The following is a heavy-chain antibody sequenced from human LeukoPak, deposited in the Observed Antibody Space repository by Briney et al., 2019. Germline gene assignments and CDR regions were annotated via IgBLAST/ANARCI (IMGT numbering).Heavy chain of an antibody. CDR3: AREDWGPRFDP. D-gene: IGHD7-27*01. J-gene: IGHJ5*02. CDR2: INHDGTDK. V-gene: IGHV3-7*05. CDR1: GFTSTSYW. Sequence: PGGSLRLSCAASGFTSTSYWMTWVRQAPGEGLHWVANINHDGTDKNYADSVKGRFTISRDNAKRSVFLQMNSLRAEDTGLYYCAREDWGPRFDPSGQGTLVTVSS.